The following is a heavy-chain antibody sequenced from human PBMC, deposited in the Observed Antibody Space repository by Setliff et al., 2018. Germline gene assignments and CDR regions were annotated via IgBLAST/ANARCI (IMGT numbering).Heavy chain of an antibody. CDR3: AISTLSICSGGTCPNVFDV. V-gene: IGHV1-18*01. CDR1: GYILNSYG. Sequence: GASVKVSCKASGYILNSYGISWVRQAPGQGLEWMGWISSYNDITNYAQRFQGRVTLTTDMSTSAAYMELRSLGSDDTAAYYCAISTLSICSGGTCPNVFDVWGQGTMVTVS. D-gene: IGHD2-15*01. CDR2: ISSYNDIT. J-gene: IGHJ3*01.